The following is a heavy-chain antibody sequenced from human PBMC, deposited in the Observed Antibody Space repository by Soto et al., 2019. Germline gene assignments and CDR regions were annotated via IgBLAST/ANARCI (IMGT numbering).Heavy chain of an antibody. D-gene: IGHD2-2*01. CDR2: INGGNGDT. J-gene: IGHJ4*02. Sequence: ASVKVSCKASGYTFSGYAIHWVRQAPGQRFEWMGWINGGNGDTKYSQKFQGRVTITRDTSASTAYMELTSLGSEDTAIYHCARGYCSSTSCQYYFDYWGQGTLVTVSS. CDR1: GYTFSGYA. CDR3: ARGYCSSTSCQYYFDY. V-gene: IGHV1-3*01.